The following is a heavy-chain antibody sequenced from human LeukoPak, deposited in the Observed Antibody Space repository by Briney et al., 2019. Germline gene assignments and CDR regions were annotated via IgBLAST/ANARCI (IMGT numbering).Heavy chain of an antibody. Sequence: GASVKVSCKVSGDTLPELSTHWVRQAPGKGLEWMGGLDPENGEMIYAQKLQGRVTMTEDTSTDTAYMELSSLRSEDTAVYYCATGGQWDLLVYWGQGTLVTVSS. CDR1: GDTLPELS. D-gene: IGHD1-26*01. J-gene: IGHJ4*02. CDR2: LDPENGEM. CDR3: ATGGQWDLLVY. V-gene: IGHV1-24*01.